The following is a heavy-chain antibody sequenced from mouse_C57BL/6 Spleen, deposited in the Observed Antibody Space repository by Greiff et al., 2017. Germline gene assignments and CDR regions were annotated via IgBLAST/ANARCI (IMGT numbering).Heavy chain of an antibody. J-gene: IGHJ2*01. Sequence: EVQLQQSGPELVKPGASVKISCKASGYSFTGYYMNWVKQSPEKSLEWIGEINPSTGGTTYNQKFKAKATLTVDKSSSTAYMQLKSLTSEDSAVYYCARTGTRNYFDYWGQGTTLTVSS. CDR3: ARTGTRNYFDY. V-gene: IGHV1-42*01. CDR2: INPSTGGT. D-gene: IGHD4-1*01. CDR1: GYSFTGYY.